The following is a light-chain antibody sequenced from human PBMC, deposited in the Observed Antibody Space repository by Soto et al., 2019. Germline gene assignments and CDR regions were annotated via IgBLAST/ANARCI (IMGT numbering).Light chain of an antibody. J-gene: IGLJ1*01. CDR3: SSYRASSTTHYV. V-gene: IGLV2-14*03. CDR1: SSDVGGYNY. Sequence: QSALTQPASLSGSPGQSITISCTGTSSDVGGYNYVSWYQQHPGKAPKLMIYDVSNWPSGVSNCFACSKSGNTASLTISGLQAEDEADYYCSSYRASSTTHYVFGTGTKLTVL. CDR2: DVS.